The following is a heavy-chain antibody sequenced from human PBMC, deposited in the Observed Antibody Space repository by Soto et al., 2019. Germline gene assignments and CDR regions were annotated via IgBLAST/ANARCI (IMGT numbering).Heavy chain of an antibody. Sequence: QVQLQESGPGLVKPSETLSLTCTVSGGSISSYYWSWIRQPPGKGLEWIGYIYYSGSTNYNPSLKSRVTISVDTSKNQFSLKLSSVTAADTAVYYCARRYGALFEYWGQGTLVTVSS. CDR3: ARRYGALFEY. D-gene: IGHD4-17*01. J-gene: IGHJ4*02. CDR2: IYYSGST. V-gene: IGHV4-59*08. CDR1: GGSISSYY.